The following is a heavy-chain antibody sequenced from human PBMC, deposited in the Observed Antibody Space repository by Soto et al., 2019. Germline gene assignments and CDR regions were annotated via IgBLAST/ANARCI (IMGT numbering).Heavy chain of an antibody. Sequence: QLQLQESGPGLVKPSETLSLTCTVSGGSISSSSYYWGWIRQPPGKGLEWIGSIYYSGSTYYNPSLKSRVTISVDTSKNQFSLKLSSVTAADTAVYYCARSGGYYDSSGYYANWGQGTLVTVSS. D-gene: IGHD3-22*01. J-gene: IGHJ4*02. CDR1: GGSISSSSYY. V-gene: IGHV4-39*01. CDR3: ARSGGYYDSSGYYAN. CDR2: IYYSGST.